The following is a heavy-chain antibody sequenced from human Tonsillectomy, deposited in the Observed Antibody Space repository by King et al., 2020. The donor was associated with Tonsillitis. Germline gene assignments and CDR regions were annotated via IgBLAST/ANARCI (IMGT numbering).Heavy chain of an antibody. V-gene: IGHV4-59*01. J-gene: IGHJ4*02. D-gene: IGHD3-3*01. CDR1: GRSISSYY. CDR3: AAQTYYDFWSGYNFDY. CDR2: IYYNGST. Sequence: VQLQESGPGLLKPSETLSLTCTFSGRSISSYYWSWIRQPPGKGLEWIGCIYYNGSTNYNPSLKSRVTISVDTSKNQISLKLSSVTAADTALYYCAAQTYYDFWSGYNFDYWGQGTLVTVSS.